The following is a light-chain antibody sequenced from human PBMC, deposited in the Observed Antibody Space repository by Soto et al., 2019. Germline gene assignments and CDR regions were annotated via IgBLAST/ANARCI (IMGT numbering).Light chain of an antibody. Sequence: DIQMTQSPSTLSASVGDRVTITCRASQSITIWLAWYQQKPGKAPKLLIFDASSLESGVPSRFSGSGSGTEFTLTISSLQPDDFATYYCQQYNSYSWTFGLGTKVEIK. CDR1: QSITIW. CDR3: QQYNSYSWT. V-gene: IGKV1-5*01. CDR2: DAS. J-gene: IGKJ1*01.